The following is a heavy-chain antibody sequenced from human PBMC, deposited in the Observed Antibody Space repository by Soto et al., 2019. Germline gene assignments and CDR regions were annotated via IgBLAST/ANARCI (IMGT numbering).Heavy chain of an antibody. CDR3: AREGGYCSGGRGTTATDCMDL. Sequence: QVQLVQSGAEVKKPGASVKVSCKAYGYTFTGYYMHWVRQAPGQGLEWMGWINPNSGGTNYAQKYHGWITKARDTSISEAYMELGRLSSHGTGFYYCAREGGYCSGGRGTTATDCMDLWCPGTTVTVSS. D-gene: IGHD2-15*01. V-gene: IGHV1-2*04. CDR2: INPNSGGT. J-gene: IGHJ6*02. CDR1: GYTFTGYY.